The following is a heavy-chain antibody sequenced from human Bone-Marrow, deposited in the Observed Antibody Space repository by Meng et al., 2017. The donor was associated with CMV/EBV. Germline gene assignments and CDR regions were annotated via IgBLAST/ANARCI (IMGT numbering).Heavy chain of an antibody. Sequence: GESLKISCAASGFTFSNAWMSWVRQAPGKGLEWVSSISSSSSYIYYADSVKGRFTISRDNAKNSLYLQMNSLRAEDTAVYYCASVVVPAAFNYWGQGTLVTVSS. J-gene: IGHJ4*02. CDR3: ASVVVPAAFNY. D-gene: IGHD2-2*01. V-gene: IGHV3-21*01. CDR1: GFTFSNAW. CDR2: ISSSSSYI.